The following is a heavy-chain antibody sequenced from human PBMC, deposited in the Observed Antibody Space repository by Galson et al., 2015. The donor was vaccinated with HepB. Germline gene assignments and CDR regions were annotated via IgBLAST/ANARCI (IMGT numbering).Heavy chain of an antibody. J-gene: IGHJ4*02. CDR3: AKGRQWLVSYYFDY. CDR1: GFTFSNYA. Sequence: SLRLSCAASGFTFSNYAMSWVRQAPGKGLEWVSAISGSGGNKYYADSVTGRFTISRDNSKNTLFLQMNSLRAEDTAVYYCAKGRQWLVSYYFDYWGQGTLVTVSS. V-gene: IGHV3-23*01. D-gene: IGHD6-19*01. CDR2: ISGSGGNK.